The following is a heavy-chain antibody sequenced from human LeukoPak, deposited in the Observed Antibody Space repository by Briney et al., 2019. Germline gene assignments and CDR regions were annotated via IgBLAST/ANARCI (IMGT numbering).Heavy chain of an antibody. Sequence: PGGSLRLSCAASGFPFSSYALSWVRQAPGEGLGWSSGISGSGGSTYCADSVKGRFTISRDNSKNTLYVQMNTLRAEDTAVYYCAKDRGRYYDSSGYYDYWGQGTLVTVSS. V-gene: IGHV3-23*01. D-gene: IGHD3-22*01. J-gene: IGHJ4*02. CDR2: ISGSGGST. CDR3: AKDRGRYYDSSGYYDY. CDR1: GFPFSSYA.